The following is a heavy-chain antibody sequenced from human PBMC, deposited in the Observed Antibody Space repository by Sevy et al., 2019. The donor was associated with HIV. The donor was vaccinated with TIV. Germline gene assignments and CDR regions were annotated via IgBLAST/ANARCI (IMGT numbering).Heavy chain of an antibody. CDR3: ARDRDVVNTMVRGVKDLYYYYGMDV. CDR2: IYTSGST. D-gene: IGHD3-10*01. J-gene: IGHJ6*02. Sequence: SETLSLTCTVSGGSISSYYWSWIRQPAGKGLEWIGHIYTSGSTNYNPSLKSRVTMSVDTSKNQFSLKLSSVTAADTAVYYCARDRDVVNTMVRGVKDLYYYYGMDVWGQGTTVTVSS. V-gene: IGHV4-4*07. CDR1: GGSISSYY.